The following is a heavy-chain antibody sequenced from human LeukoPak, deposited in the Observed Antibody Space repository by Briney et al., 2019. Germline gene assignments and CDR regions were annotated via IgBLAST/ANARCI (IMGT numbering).Heavy chain of an antibody. J-gene: IGHJ4*02. Sequence: PGGSLRLSCATSGFTFSTYVMSWVRQAPGKGLEWVSGISGSGDNTYYADSVKGRFTISRDNSKNTLYLQMNSLRAEDTAVYYCAKVHPWIAGWGQGTLVTVSS. V-gene: IGHV3-23*01. D-gene: IGHD2-2*03. CDR3: AKVHPWIAG. CDR1: GFTFSTYV. CDR2: ISGSGDNT.